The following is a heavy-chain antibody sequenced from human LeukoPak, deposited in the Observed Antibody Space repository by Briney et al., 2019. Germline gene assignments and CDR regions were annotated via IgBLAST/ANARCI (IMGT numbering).Heavy chain of an antibody. D-gene: IGHD6-13*01. CDR3: AKDSYIAAAGVDYFDY. Sequence: GGSLRLSCAASGFTFSSYGMHWVRQAPGKGLEWVAFIRYDGSNKYYADSVKGRFTISRDNSKNTLYLQMNSLRAEDTAVYYCAKDSYIAAAGVDYFDYWGQGTLVTVSS. J-gene: IGHJ4*02. V-gene: IGHV3-30*02. CDR1: GFTFSSYG. CDR2: IRYDGSNK.